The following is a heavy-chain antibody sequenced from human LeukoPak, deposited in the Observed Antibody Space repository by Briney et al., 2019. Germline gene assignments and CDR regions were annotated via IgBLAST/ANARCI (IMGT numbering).Heavy chain of an antibody. Sequence: GGSLRLSCAASGFTFSSYEMNWVRQAPGKGLEWVSSISSSSSYIYYADSVKGRFTISRDNAKNSLYLQMNSLRAEDTAVYYCARVYYDILTGYYKSPTGYYFDYWGQGTLVTVSS. V-gene: IGHV3-21*01. D-gene: IGHD3-9*01. CDR3: ARVYYDILTGYYKSPTGYYFDY. CDR1: GFTFSSYE. J-gene: IGHJ4*02. CDR2: ISSSSSYI.